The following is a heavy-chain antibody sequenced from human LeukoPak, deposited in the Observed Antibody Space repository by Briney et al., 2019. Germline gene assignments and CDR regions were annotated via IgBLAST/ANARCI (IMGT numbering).Heavy chain of an antibody. J-gene: IGHJ4*02. CDR1: GGSISSSSYY. Sequence: SETLSLTCTVSGGSISSSSYYWGWIRQPPGKGLEWIGSIYYSGSTYYNPSLKSRVTISVDTSKNQFSLKLSSVTAADTAVYYCAREEGYYGYWGQGTLVTVSS. CDR2: IYYSGST. CDR3: AREEGYYGY. D-gene: IGHD1-26*01. V-gene: IGHV4-39*07.